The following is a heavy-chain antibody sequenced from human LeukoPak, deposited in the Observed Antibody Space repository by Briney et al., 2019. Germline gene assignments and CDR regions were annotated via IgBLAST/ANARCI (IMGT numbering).Heavy chain of an antibody. CDR2: INPKSGGT. J-gene: IGHJ3*02. CDR1: GYAFTGYY. D-gene: IGHD6-13*01. Sequence: ASVKVSCKASGYAFTGYYIHWVRQAPGQGLEWMGWINPKSGGTNYAQKFQGSVTMSRDTSISTAYMELRRLRSDDTAVYYCARPRSSWYSDAFDIWGQGTMVTVPS. CDR3: ARPRSSWYSDAFDI. V-gene: IGHV1-2*02.